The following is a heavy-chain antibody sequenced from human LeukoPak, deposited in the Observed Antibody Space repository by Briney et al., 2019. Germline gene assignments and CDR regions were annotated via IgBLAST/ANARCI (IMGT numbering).Heavy chain of an antibody. CDR3: ARGDGSGSPYFDY. J-gene: IGHJ4*02. Sequence: ASVKVSCKASGYTFTGYYMHWVRQAPGQGLEWMGWINPNSGGTNYAQKFQGRVTMTRDTSISTAYMELSRLRSDDTAVYYCARGDGSGSPYFDYWGQGTLVTVSS. V-gene: IGHV1-2*02. D-gene: IGHD3-10*01. CDR2: INPNSGGT. CDR1: GYTFTGYY.